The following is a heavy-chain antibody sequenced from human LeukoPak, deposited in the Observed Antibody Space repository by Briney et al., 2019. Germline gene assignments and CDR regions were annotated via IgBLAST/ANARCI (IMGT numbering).Heavy chain of an antibody. D-gene: IGHD3-10*01. Sequence: ASVKVSCKASGYAFTGYYMHWVRQAPGQGLVWMGWINPNSGGTNYAQKFQIRVTMTRDTSISTAYMELSRLRSDDTAVYYCARGALLLWFGESNDYWGQGTLVTVSS. CDR2: INPNSGGT. CDR1: GYAFTGYY. J-gene: IGHJ4*02. CDR3: ARGALLLWFGESNDY. V-gene: IGHV1-2*02.